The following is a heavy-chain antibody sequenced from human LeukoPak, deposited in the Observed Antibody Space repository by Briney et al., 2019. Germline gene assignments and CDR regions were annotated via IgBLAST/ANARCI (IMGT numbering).Heavy chain of an antibody. V-gene: IGHV3-33*01. J-gene: IGHJ4*02. CDR2: MWYDGGSQ. CDR1: GFTLSNSG. CDR3: GRDSSYGVDY. Sequence: PGGSLRLSCAASGFTLSNSGMHWVRQAPGKGLEWVAVMWYDGGSQCYADPVKGRFTISRENSKNTLYLQMNSLRAEDTAVYYCGRDSSYGVDYWGQGTLVTVSS. D-gene: IGHD3-10*01.